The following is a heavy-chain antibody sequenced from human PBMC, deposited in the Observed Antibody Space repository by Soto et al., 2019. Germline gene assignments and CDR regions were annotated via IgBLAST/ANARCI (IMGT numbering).Heavy chain of an antibody. CDR3: ARGMVFAVVITTAAGAFDI. CDR1: GYTFTSYG. Sequence: ASVKVSCKASGYTFTSYGISWVRQAPGQGLEWMGRISAYNGNTNYAQKLQGRVTMTTDTSTSTAYMELMSLRSDDTAVYYCARGMVFAVVITTAAGAFDIWGQGTMVTVSS. J-gene: IGHJ3*02. CDR2: ISAYNGNT. V-gene: IGHV1-18*01. D-gene: IGHD3-22*01.